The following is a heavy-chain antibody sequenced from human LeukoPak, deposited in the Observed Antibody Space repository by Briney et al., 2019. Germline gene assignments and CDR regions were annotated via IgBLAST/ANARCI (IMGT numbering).Heavy chain of an antibody. D-gene: IGHD1-1*01. V-gene: IGHV4-59*01. CDR2: IYYSGST. CDR1: GGSISSYY. J-gene: IGHJ6*02. CDR3: AREAWGCNWNLKTYYYGMDV. Sequence: PSETLSLTCTVSGGSISSYYWSWIRQPPGKGLEWIGYIYYSGSTNYNPSLKSRVTISVDTSKNQFSLKLSSVTAADTAVYYCAREAWGCNWNLKTYYYGMDVWGQGTTVTVSS.